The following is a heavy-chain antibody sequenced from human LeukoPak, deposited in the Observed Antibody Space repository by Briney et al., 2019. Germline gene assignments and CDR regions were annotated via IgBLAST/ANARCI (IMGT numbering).Heavy chain of an antibody. CDR3: TTPRYNWNDGAFDI. CDR1: GFTFNSAW. Sequence: PGGSLRLSCAASGFTFNSAWMSWVRQAPGKGLEWVGRIKSKTDGGTIDYAAPVKGRFTLSRDDSKNTLYLQINSLKTEDTAVYYCTTPRYNWNDGAFDIWGQGTMVTVSS. V-gene: IGHV3-15*01. D-gene: IGHD1-1*01. CDR2: IKSKTDGGTI. J-gene: IGHJ3*02.